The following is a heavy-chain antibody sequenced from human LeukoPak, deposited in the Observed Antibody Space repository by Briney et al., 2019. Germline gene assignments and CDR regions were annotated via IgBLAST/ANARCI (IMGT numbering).Heavy chain of an antibody. Sequence: PSETQSLTCAVYGGSFSGYYWSWIRQPAGKGLEWIGEINHSGSTNYNPSLKSRVTISVDTSKNQFSLKLSSVTAADTAVYYCARGKWFDPWGQGTLVTVSS. V-gene: IGHV4-34*01. J-gene: IGHJ5*02. CDR3: ARGKWFDP. CDR1: GGSFSGYY. CDR2: INHSGST.